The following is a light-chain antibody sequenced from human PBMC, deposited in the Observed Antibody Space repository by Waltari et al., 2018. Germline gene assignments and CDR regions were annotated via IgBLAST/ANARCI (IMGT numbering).Light chain of an antibody. V-gene: IGKV4-1*01. J-gene: IGKJ4*01. CDR2: WAS. CDR3: QQYXTIPT. CDR1: QSVLHSSNNKNF. Sequence: QSVLHSSNNKNFLAWFQQKPGEPPKLLMYWASTRESGVPDRFRGSGSGTDFTLTISSLQAEDVAVYYCQQYXTIPTFGGGTKVEIK.